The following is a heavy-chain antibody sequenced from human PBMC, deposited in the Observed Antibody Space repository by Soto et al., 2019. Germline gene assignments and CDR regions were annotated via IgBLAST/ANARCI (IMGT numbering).Heavy chain of an antibody. CDR2: IKSKTDAGTT. Sequence: GGSLRLSCEASGFSFSDAWMSWIRQAPGKGLEWAGRIKSKTDAGTTDYAAPVKGRFTISRDDSKNTLYLQMNSLKTEDAAVYYCSFQESTTVTTFEYWGHGTLVTVSS. CDR1: GFSFSDAW. V-gene: IGHV3-15*01. D-gene: IGHD4-17*01. J-gene: IGHJ4*01. CDR3: SFQESTTVTTFEY.